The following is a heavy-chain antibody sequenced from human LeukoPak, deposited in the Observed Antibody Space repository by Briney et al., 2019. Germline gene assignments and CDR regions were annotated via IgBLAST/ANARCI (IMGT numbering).Heavy chain of an antibody. V-gene: IGHV3-23*01. J-gene: IGHJ4*02. CDR1: GFTFSSYA. CDR2: ISGSGGST. D-gene: IGHD3-3*01. CDR3: AKNSLVCSFGGVILRYYFDY. Sequence: PGGSLRLSCAASGFTFSSYAMSWVRQAPGKGLEWVSAISGSGGSTYYADSVKGRFTISRDNSKNTLYLQMNSLRAEDTAVYYCAKNSLVCSFGGVILRYYFDYWGRGTLVTVSS.